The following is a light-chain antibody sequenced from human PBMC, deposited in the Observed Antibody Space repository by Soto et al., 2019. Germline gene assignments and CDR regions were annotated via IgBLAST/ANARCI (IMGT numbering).Light chain of an antibody. V-gene: IGLV2-14*01. CDR2: DVD. CDR1: SSDVGGYNY. Sequence: QLVLTQPASISGSPGQSITISCTGTSSDVGGYNYVSWYQQHPSKAPKLMIYDVDNRPSGVSYRFSGSKSGKTASLTISGLQAEDEADYYCSSYTSSSTVVFGGGTKLTVL. J-gene: IGLJ2*01. CDR3: SSYTSSSTVV.